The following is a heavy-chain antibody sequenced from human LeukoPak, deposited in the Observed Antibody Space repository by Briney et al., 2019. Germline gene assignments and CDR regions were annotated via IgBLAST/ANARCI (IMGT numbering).Heavy chain of an antibody. D-gene: IGHD2-15*01. J-gene: IGHJ4*02. CDR3: ARDRGYFSFDY. Sequence: GGSLRLSCAAYGFTFSNSWMTWVRQAPGKDLEWVATINPDGSKVAYVGSVKGRFTISRDNAKNSVYLQMSSLRVEETGVFYCARDRGYFSFDYWGQGALVAVSS. CDR1: GFTFSNSW. V-gene: IGHV3-7*01. CDR2: INPDGSKV.